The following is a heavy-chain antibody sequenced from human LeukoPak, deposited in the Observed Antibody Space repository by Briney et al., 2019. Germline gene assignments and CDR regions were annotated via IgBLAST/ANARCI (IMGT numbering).Heavy chain of an antibody. D-gene: IGHD3-3*01. V-gene: IGHV1-2*06. Sequence: ASVKVSCKASGYTFTGYYMHWVRQAPGQGLEWMGRINPNSGGTDYAQKFQGRVTMTRDTSISTAYMELSRLRSDDTAVYYCARDGTYYDFWSGQRGDYWGQGTLVTVSS. CDR2: INPNSGGT. CDR3: ARDGTYYDFWSGQRGDY. J-gene: IGHJ4*02. CDR1: GYTFTGYY.